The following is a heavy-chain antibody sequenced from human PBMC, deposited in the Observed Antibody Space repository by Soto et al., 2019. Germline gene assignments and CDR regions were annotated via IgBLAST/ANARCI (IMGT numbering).Heavy chain of an antibody. V-gene: IGHV3-21*01. CDR3: ARDLGLLKSMFDY. CDR1: GFSFNSFN. Sequence: GWSLRLSCLASGFSFNSFNMNWIRRAPGRGLEWVASISVSGDNIYYGDSMQGRFTISRDNSKRSVFLDLNSLRVEDTAVYYCARDLGLLKSMFDYWGQGT. J-gene: IGHJ4*02. D-gene: IGHD2-8*01. CDR2: ISVSGDNI.